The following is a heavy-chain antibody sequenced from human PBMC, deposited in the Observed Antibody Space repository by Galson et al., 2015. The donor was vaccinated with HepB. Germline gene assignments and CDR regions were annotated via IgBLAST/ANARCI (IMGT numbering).Heavy chain of an antibody. D-gene: IGHD3-10*01. V-gene: IGHV4-39*07. CDR2: IYYSGST. Sequence: ETLSLTCTVSGGSISSSSYYWGWIRQPPGKGLEWIGSIYYSGSTYYNPSLKSRVTISVDTSKNQFSLKLSSVTAADTAVYYCATTYYYGSGSYVWGQGTLVTVSS. J-gene: IGHJ4*02. CDR3: ATTYYYGSGSYV. CDR1: GGSISSSSYY.